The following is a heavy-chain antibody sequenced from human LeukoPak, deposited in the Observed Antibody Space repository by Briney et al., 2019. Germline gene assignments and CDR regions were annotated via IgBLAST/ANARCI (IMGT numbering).Heavy chain of an antibody. J-gene: IGHJ4*02. V-gene: IGHV4-34*01. Sequence: SETLSLTCAVYGGSFSGYYWSWIRQPPGKGLEWIGEINHSGSTNYNPPLKSRVTISVDTSKNQFSLKLSSVTAADTAVYYCAILAPEPLDYWGQGTLVTVSS. CDR2: INHSGST. CDR1: GGSFSGYY. CDR3: AILAPEPLDY. D-gene: IGHD1-14*01.